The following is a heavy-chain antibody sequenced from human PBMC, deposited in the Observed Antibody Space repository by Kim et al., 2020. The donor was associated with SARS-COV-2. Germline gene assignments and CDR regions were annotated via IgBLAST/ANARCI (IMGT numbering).Heavy chain of an antibody. Sequence: ADSVKGRVTISRDNAKNSLYLQMNSLRAEDTAVYYCARGSRDTAMVWAYDWGQGTLVTVSS. V-gene: IGHV3-21*01. D-gene: IGHD5-18*01. J-gene: IGHJ4*02. CDR3: ARGSRDTAMVWAYD.